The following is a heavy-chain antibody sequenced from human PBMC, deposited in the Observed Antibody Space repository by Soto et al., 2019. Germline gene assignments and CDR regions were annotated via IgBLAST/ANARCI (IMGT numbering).Heavy chain of an antibody. V-gene: IGHV3-23*01. CDR1: GFTFNSQA. Sequence: EVQLLESGVGLAQPGGSLRLSCVASGFTFNSQAMGWVRQAPGKGLEWVSVISASGTITYYADSVKGRFTVSSDSSKNTLYLQMDSLRAEDTARYYCAKKKTGAYLFDFWGQGTLVTVSS. CDR3: AKKKTGAYLFDF. J-gene: IGHJ4*02. D-gene: IGHD7-27*01. CDR2: ISASGTIT.